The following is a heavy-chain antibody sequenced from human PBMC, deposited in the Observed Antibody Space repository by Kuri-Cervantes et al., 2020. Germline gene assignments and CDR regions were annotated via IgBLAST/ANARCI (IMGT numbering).Heavy chain of an antibody. CDR3: ARSGSSWLSAGSWFDP. D-gene: IGHD6-13*01. CDR2: INHSGST. V-gene: IGHV4-34*01. Sequence: SETLSLTCAVYGGSFSGYYWSWIRQPPGKGLEWIGEINHSGSTNQNPSLKSRVTISVDTSKNQFSLKLSSVTAADTAVYYCARSGSSWLSAGSWFDPWGQGTLVTVSS. CDR1: GGSFSGYY. J-gene: IGHJ5*02.